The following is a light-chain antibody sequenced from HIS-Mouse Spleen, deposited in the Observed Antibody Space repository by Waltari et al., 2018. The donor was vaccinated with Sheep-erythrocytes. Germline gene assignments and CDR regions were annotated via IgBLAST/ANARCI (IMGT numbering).Light chain of an antibody. CDR3: CSYAGSSTPWV. CDR2: EGS. Sequence: QSALTQPASVSGSPGQSITISCTGTSSDVGSFHLVSWYQQHPGKAPNPTFYEGSKRPSGVSNRFSGSKSGNTASLTISGLQAEDEADYYCCSYAGSSTPWVFGGGTKLTVL. CDR1: SSDVGSFHL. V-gene: IGLV2-23*01. J-gene: IGLJ3*02.